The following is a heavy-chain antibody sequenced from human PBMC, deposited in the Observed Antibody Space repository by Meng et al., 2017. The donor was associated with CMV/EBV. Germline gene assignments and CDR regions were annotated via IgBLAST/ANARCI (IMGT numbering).Heavy chain of an antibody. J-gene: IGHJ6*02. CDR2: IYYSGST. CDR1: GGSISSSSYY. CDR3: ARDGSSSVYYYYGMDV. D-gene: IGHD6-6*01. V-gene: IGHV4-39*07. Sequence: AETLSLTCTVSGGSISSSSYYWGWIRQPPGKGLEWFGSIYYSGSTYHNPSLKSRVTISVDTSKNQFSLKLSSVTAADTAVYYCARDGSSSVYYYYGMDVWGQGTTVTVSS.